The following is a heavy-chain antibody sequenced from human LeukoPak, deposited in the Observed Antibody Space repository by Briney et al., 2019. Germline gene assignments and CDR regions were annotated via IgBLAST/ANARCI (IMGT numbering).Heavy chain of an antibody. CDR3: ARDGEYYDSSGSYFDY. D-gene: IGHD3-22*01. Sequence: ASVKVSCKASGYTFTTYYMHWVRQAPGQGLEWMGILNPSSGSTSYAQRFQGRVTMTRDTSTSTFYMELRSLKSEDTAVYYCARDGEYYDSSGSYFDYWGQGTLVTVSS. CDR1: GYTFTTYY. V-gene: IGHV1-46*01. J-gene: IGHJ4*02. CDR2: LNPSSGST.